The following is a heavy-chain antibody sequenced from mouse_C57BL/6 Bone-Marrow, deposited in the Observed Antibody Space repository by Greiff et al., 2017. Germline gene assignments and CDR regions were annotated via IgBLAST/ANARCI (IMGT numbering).Heavy chain of an antibody. CDR3: ARFPYYGSRGYWYFDV. CDR2: IYPSDSET. Sequence: QVQLQQPGAELVRPGSSVKLSCKASGYTFTSYWMDWVKQRPGQGLEWIGNIYPSDSETHYNQKFKDKATLTVDKSSSTAYMQLSSLTSEDSAVYYCARFPYYGSRGYWYFDVWGKGTTVTVSS. J-gene: IGHJ1*03. CDR1: GYTFTSYW. D-gene: IGHD1-1*01. V-gene: IGHV1-61*01.